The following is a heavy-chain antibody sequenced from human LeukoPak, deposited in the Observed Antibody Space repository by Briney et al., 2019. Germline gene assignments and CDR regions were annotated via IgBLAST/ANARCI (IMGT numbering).Heavy chain of an antibody. J-gene: IGHJ4*02. Sequence: GGSLRFSCAASGFTFSTFEMNWVRQAPGKGLEWVSYISNTGSTIYYADSVKGRFTISRDNAKNSLYLQMNSLRAEDTAVYYCARDWLWFGDLFFDHWGQGTLVTVSS. CDR1: GFTFSTFE. V-gene: IGHV3-48*03. CDR3: ARDWLWFGDLFFDH. CDR2: ISNTGSTI. D-gene: IGHD3-10*01.